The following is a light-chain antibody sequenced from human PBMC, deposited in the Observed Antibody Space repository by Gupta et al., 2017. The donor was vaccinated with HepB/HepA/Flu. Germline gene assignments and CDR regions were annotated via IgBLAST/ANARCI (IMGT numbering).Light chain of an antibody. CDR2: WAS. Sequence: DIVMTQSPDALSVSLGRRATINCKSSQSVLYSANNKNYLAWFQQKPGQPPKLLIYWASGRESGVPDRFSGRGTGADFTLAISSLQAEDVGVYYCEHEDRCPWTFGQRTKVEIK. CDR3: EHEDRCPWT. CDR1: QSVLYSANNKNY. V-gene: IGKV4-1*01. J-gene: IGKJ1*01.